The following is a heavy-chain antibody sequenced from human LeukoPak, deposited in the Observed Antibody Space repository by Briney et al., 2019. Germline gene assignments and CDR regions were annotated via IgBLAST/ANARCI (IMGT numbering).Heavy chain of an antibody. Sequence: SVKFSCKASGDTFSSYAISWVRQAPAQGLDWMGGIIPIFGTPRYAQKFPGRVTITADESTSTAYMELSSLTSEDTAVYYCASLKGYDFWSGYYGWGQGTRVTVSS. CDR2: IIPIFGTP. J-gene: IGHJ4*02. CDR1: GDTFSSYA. V-gene: IGHV1-69*01. CDR3: ASLKGYDFWSGYYG. D-gene: IGHD3-3*01.